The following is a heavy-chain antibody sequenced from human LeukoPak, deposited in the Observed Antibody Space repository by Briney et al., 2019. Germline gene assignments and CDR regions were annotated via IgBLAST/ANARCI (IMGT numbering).Heavy chain of an antibody. J-gene: IGHJ4*02. CDR3: ASRWSIAVAGTGDDFDY. CDR1: GYTFTSYY. D-gene: IGHD6-19*01. CDR2: INPNSGGT. Sequence: GASVTVSCKASGYTFTSYYMHWVRQAPGRGLEWMGRINPNSGGTNYAQQFQGRVTMTRDTSISTAYMELSGLRSDDTAVYYCASRWSIAVAGTGDDFDYWGQGTLVTVSS. V-gene: IGHV1-2*06.